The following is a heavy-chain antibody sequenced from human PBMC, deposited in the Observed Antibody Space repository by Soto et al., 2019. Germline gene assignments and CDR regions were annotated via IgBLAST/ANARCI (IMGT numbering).Heavy chain of an antibody. CDR1: GFTFSSYG. CDR3: ARAQGAYAEYFQH. D-gene: IGHD1-26*01. V-gene: IGHV3-33*01. Sequence: QVQLVESGGGVVQPGRSLRLSCAASGFTFSSYGIHWVRQAPGKGLEWVALIWYDGSNKYYADTVKGRFTISRDNSKNTLYLQMNSLRAEDTAVYYCARAQGAYAEYFQHWGQGTLFTVSS. CDR2: IWYDGSNK. J-gene: IGHJ1*01.